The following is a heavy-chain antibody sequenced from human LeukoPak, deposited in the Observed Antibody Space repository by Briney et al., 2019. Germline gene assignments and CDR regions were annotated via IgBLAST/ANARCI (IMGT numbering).Heavy chain of an antibody. V-gene: IGHV3-43D*03. CDR3: AKETSSWSFFDY. J-gene: IGHJ4*02. CDR1: GFTFDDYA. CDR2: ISWDGVNI. D-gene: IGHD6-13*01. Sequence: PGGSLRLSCAASGFTFDDYAMHWVRQAPGKGLEWVSLISWDGVNIYYADSVKGRFTISRDNSKNSLYLQMNSLRAEDTALYYCAKETSSWSFFDYWGQGTLVTVSS.